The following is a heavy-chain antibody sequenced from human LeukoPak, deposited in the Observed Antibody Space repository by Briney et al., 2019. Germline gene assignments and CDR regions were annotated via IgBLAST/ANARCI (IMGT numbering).Heavy chain of an antibody. CDR3: ARGRWSPPFDF. V-gene: IGHV1-46*01. D-gene: IGHD4-23*01. J-gene: IGHJ4*02. CDR1: GYTITSYY. Sequence: ASVKVSCKVSGYTITSYYMHWVRQAPGQGLEWMGIINPSGGSTSYEQKFQGRVTMTRDMSTSTVYMELSSLRSEDTAVYYCARGRWSPPFDFWGQGTLVTVSS. CDR2: INPSGGST.